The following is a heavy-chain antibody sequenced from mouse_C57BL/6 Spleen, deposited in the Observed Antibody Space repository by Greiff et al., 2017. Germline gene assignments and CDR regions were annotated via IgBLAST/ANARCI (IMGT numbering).Heavy chain of an antibody. J-gene: IGHJ1*03. CDR3: ARGDYGSSSYWYFDV. Sequence: QVQLQQSGAELVKPGASVKISCKASGYAFSSYWMNWVKQRPGKGLEWIGQIYPGDGDTNYNGKFKGKATLTADKSSSTAYMQLSSLTSEDSAVYFCARGDYGSSSYWYFDVWGTGTTVTVSS. CDR1: GYAFSSYW. CDR2: IYPGDGDT. D-gene: IGHD1-1*01. V-gene: IGHV1-80*01.